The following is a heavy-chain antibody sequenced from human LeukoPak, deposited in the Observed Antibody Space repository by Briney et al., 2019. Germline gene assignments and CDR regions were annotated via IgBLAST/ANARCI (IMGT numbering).Heavy chain of an antibody. V-gene: IGHV4-34*01. CDR1: GGSFSGYY. CDR2: IYHSGST. J-gene: IGHJ4*02. CDR3: ARSFLLGTPFDY. D-gene: IGHD1-1*01. Sequence: PSETLSLTCAVYGGSFSGYYWSWIRQPPGKGLEWIGEIYHSGSTNYNPSLKSRVTISVDKSKNQFSLKLSSVTAADTAVYYCARSFLLGTPFDYWGQGTLVTVSS.